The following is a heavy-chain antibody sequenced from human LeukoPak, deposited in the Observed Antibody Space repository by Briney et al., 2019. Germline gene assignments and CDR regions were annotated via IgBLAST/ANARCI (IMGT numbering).Heavy chain of an antibody. CDR2: IYPGDSDT. V-gene: IGHV5-51*01. CDR3: ARQIYDYSNYLDYLDY. Sequence: GESLKISCKGSGYSFTSYWIGWVRQMPGKGLEWMGIIYPGDSDTRYSPSFQGQVTISADKSISTAYLQWSSLKASDTAMYYCARQIYDYSNYLDYLDYWGQGTLVTVSS. D-gene: IGHD4-11*01. CDR1: GYSFTSYW. J-gene: IGHJ4*02.